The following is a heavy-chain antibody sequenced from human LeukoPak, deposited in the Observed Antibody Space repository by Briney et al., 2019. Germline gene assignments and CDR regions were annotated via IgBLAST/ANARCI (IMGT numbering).Heavy chain of an antibody. V-gene: IGHV3-30*18. CDR3: AKDGRGPPGDDYYYGMDV. CDR2: ISYDGSNK. Sequence: GRSLRLPCAASGFTFSSYGMHWVRQAPGKGLEWVAVISYDGSNKYYADSVKGRFTISRDNSKNTLYLQMNSLRAEDTAVYYCAKDGRGPPGDDYYYGMDVWGQGTTVTVSS. CDR1: GFTFSSYG. J-gene: IGHJ6*02. D-gene: IGHD3-16*01.